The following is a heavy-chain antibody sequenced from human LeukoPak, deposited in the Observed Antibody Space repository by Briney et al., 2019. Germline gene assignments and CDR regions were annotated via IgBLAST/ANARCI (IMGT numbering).Heavy chain of an antibody. Sequence: GESLKISCKGSGYSFPIYWIGWVRQLPGKGLELMGIIYPSDTDTKYSPSFQGRVTISADKSISTAYLQWSSLKASDTAMYYCARSECSGGDCSGKYFHHWGQGTLVTVSS. V-gene: IGHV5-51*01. D-gene: IGHD2-21*02. CDR3: ARSECSGGDCSGKYFHH. CDR2: IYPSDTDT. J-gene: IGHJ1*01. CDR1: GYSFPIYW.